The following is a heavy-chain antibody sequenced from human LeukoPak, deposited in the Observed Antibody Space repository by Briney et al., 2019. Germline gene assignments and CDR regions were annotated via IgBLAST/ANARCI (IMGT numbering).Heavy chain of an antibody. V-gene: IGHV4-59*01. CDR3: ARVYIVVVPAAVGGWFDP. CDR2: IYYSGST. J-gene: IGHJ5*02. D-gene: IGHD2-2*01. Sequence: PSETLSLTCTVSGGSISSYYWSWIRQPPGEGLEWIGYIYYSGSTNYNPSLKSRVTISVDTSKKQFSLKLSSVTAADTAVYYCARVYIVVVPAAVGGWFDPRGQGTLVTVSS. CDR1: GGSISSYY.